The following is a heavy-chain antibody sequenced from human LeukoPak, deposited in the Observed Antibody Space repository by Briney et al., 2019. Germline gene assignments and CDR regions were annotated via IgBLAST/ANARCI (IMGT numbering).Heavy chain of an antibody. J-gene: IGHJ4*02. CDR3: ARHSLTYRAGFDY. V-gene: IGHV1-3*04. D-gene: IGHD1-14*01. Sequence: ASVKVSCKASGYTFTTYAIHWVRQAPGQRLEWMGWINTGNGNTKHSQNFQGRVTITRDTSASTAYMELSSLRSEDTAVYYCARHSLTYRAGFDYWGQGTLVTVSS. CDR1: GYTFTTYA. CDR2: INTGNGNT.